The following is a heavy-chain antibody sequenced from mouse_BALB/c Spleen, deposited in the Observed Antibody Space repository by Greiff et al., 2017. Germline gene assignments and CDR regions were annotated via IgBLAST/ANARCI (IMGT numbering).Heavy chain of an antibody. CDR2: ISSGSSTI. Sequence: DVKLVESGGGLVQPGGSRKLSCAASGFTFSSFGMHWVRQAPEKGLEWVAYISSGSSTIYYADTVKGRFTISRDNPKNTLFLQMTSLRSEDTAMYYCARDTTVVASYWYFDVWGAGTTVTVSS. J-gene: IGHJ1*01. D-gene: IGHD1-1*01. CDR3: ARDTTVVASYWYFDV. V-gene: IGHV5-17*02. CDR1: GFTFSSFG.